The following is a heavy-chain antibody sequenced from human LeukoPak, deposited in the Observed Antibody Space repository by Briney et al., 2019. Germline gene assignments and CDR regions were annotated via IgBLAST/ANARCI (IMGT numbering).Heavy chain of an antibody. Sequence: GASVKVSCKASGYTFTSYATNWVRQAPGQGLEWMGWINTNTGNPTYAQGFTGRFVFSLDTSVSTAYLQISSLKAEDTAVYYCARTMVYAIFYYFDYWGQGTLVTVSS. V-gene: IGHV7-4-1*02. D-gene: IGHD2-8*01. CDR3: ARTMVYAIFYYFDY. CDR2: INTNTGNP. CDR1: GYTFTSYA. J-gene: IGHJ4*02.